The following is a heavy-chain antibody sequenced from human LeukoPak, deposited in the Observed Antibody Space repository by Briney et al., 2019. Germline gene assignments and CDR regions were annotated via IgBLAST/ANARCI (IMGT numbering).Heavy chain of an antibody. CDR3: ARDRAWNYFDS. Sequence: EGSLRLSCAASGFSFKDYGMHWVRQAPGKGLEWVAIISSDGSRKYYAHSVEGRFTISRDNSKNTLYLQMDSLRAEDTAVYYCARDRAWNYFDSWGQGTLVTVSS. CDR1: GFSFKDYG. CDR2: ISSDGSRK. J-gene: IGHJ4*02. V-gene: IGHV3-30*02. D-gene: IGHD3-3*01.